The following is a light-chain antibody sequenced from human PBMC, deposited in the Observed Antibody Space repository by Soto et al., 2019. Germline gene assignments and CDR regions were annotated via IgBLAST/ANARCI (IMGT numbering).Light chain of an antibody. J-gene: IGKJ2*01. CDR2: GAS. CDR1: QRVSRN. Sequence: TLSVSPGERATLSCRASQRVSRNLAWYQQKPGQAPRLLIYGASTRATGIPARFSGSGSETEFTLTISGLQSEDFAVYYCQQYNNWPPYTFGQGTKVDIK. CDR3: QQYNNWPPYT. V-gene: IGKV3-15*01.